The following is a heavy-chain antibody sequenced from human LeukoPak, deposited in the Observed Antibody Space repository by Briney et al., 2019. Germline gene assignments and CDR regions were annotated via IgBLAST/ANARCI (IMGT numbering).Heavy chain of an antibody. CDR3: ARGVMSGSYYYYYYMDV. CDR2: INHSGST. J-gene: IGHJ6*03. CDR1: GWSFSGYY. D-gene: IGHD1-26*01. V-gene: IGHV4-34*01. Sequence: PSETLSLTCAAYGWSFSGYYWSWIRQPPGKGLEWIGEINHSGSTNYNPSLKSRVTISVDTSKNQFSLKLSSVTAADTAVYYCARGVMSGSYYYYYYMDVWGKGTTVTVSS.